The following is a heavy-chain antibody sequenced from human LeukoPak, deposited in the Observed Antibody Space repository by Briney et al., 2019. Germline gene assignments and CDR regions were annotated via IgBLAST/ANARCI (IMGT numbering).Heavy chain of an antibody. Sequence: GGSLRLSCAASGFAFSTYSMNWARQARGKGLEWVSYISSSSSTIYYADSVKGRFTISRDNAKNSLYLQMNSLRDEDTAVYYCARAWDYDSSGYYFGYGGQGTLVTVSS. J-gene: IGHJ4*02. CDR1: GFAFSTYS. CDR3: ARAWDYDSSGYYFGY. V-gene: IGHV3-48*02. CDR2: ISSSSSTI. D-gene: IGHD3-22*01.